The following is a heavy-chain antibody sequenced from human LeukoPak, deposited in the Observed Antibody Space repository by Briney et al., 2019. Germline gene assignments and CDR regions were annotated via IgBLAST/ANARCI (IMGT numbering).Heavy chain of an antibody. V-gene: IGHV3-30*02. Sequence: GVSLRLSCAASGLTFTNYWIHWVRQAPGKGLEWVADIKWDEIKTYYADSVKGRFTISRDNSKNTLYLQMNSLRAEDTAVYYCAKDLDRLYYYYMDVRGKGTTVTVSS. CDR2: IKWDEIKT. CDR1: GLTFTNYW. D-gene: IGHD3-22*01. CDR3: AKDLDRLYYYYMDV. J-gene: IGHJ6*03.